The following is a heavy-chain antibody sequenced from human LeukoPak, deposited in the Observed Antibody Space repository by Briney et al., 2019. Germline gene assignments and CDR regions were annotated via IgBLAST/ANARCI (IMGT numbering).Heavy chain of an antibody. Sequence: GGSLRLSCAASGFILSNHWMTWVRQAPGKGPEWVANMNKDGSEKYYVDPVKGRFTISRDTAKNSLYLQMNNLRAEDTALYYCARNNDMDVWGQGTTVIVSS. V-gene: IGHV3-7*03. J-gene: IGHJ6*02. CDR2: MNKDGSEK. CDR1: GFILSNHW. D-gene: IGHD1/OR15-1a*01. CDR3: ARNNDMDV.